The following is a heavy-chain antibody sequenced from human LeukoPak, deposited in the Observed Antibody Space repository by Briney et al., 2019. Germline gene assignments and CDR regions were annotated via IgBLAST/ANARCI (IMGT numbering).Heavy chain of an antibody. CDR3: ARDQEGFDY. CDR2: IYPRDGST. Sequence: ASVKVSCKASGYTFTSNYLHWVRQAPGQGLEWMGMIYPRDGSTSYAQNFQGRVTVTRDTSTTTVHMELRGLRSEDTAVYYCARDQEGFDYWGQGTVVTVSS. CDR1: GYTFTSNY. V-gene: IGHV1-46*01. J-gene: IGHJ4*02.